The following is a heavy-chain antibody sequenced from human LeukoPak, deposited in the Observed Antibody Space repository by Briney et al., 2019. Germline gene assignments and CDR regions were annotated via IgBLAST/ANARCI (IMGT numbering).Heavy chain of an antibody. Sequence: SETLSLTCTVSGGSIRSGNYYWACIRQPPGKGLEWIGSIYYSGSTYYNPSLKSRVTISVDTTKNQFSLRLSSVTAADTAVYYCARHGGYGDYGVCDYWGQGTLVTVSS. V-gene: IGHV4-39*01. CDR3: ARHGGYGDYGVCDY. CDR1: GGSIRSGNYY. CDR2: IYYSGST. D-gene: IGHD4-17*01. J-gene: IGHJ4*02.